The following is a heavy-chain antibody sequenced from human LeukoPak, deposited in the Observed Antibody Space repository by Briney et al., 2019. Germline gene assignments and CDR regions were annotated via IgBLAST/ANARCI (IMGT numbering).Heavy chain of an antibody. J-gene: IGHJ4*02. V-gene: IGHV4-59*11. Sequence: PSETLSLTCTVSGGSISSHYWFWIRQPPGKGLEWMGHISYSGNIDYNPSLKSRVSISTDTSKNQCSLHLISVTAADTAVYYCVRDYIDSSGYYPDGLGYWGQGTLVTVYS. CDR2: ISYSGNI. D-gene: IGHD3-22*01. CDR1: GGSISSHY. CDR3: VRDYIDSSGYYPDGLGY.